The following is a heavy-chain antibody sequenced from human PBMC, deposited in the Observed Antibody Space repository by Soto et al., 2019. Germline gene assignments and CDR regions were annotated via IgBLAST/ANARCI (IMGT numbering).Heavy chain of an antibody. CDR3: AKDRLAYYYDSSGYVDY. J-gene: IGHJ4*02. D-gene: IGHD3-22*01. CDR1: GFTFSSYG. V-gene: IGHV3-30*18. CDR2: ISYDGSNK. Sequence: PGGSLRLSCAASGFTFSSYGMHWVRQAPGKGLEWVAVISYDGSNKYYADSVKGRFTISRDNSKNTLYLQMSSLRAEDTAVYYCAKDRLAYYYDSSGYVDYWGQGTLVTVSS.